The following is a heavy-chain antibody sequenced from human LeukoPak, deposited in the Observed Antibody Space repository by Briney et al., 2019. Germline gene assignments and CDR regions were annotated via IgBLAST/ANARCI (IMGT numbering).Heavy chain of an antibody. D-gene: IGHD7-27*01. CDR1: GGTFSSYA. CDR3: ARLKPNFLGTFDS. J-gene: IGHJ4*02. V-gene: IGHV1-69*13. CDR2: IIPIFGTA. Sequence: SVKVSCKASGGTFSSYAISWVRQAPGQGLEWMGGIIPIFGTAHYAQTFQGRVTVTSDVSTSTAYMELSSLRSEDTAIFYCARLKPNFLGTFDSWGQGALVTVSS.